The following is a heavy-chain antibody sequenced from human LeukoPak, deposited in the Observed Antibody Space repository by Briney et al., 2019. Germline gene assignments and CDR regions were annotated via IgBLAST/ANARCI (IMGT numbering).Heavy chain of an antibody. J-gene: IGHJ5*02. V-gene: IGHV4-4*02. Sequence: SGTLSLTCAVSGGSISSSNWWSWVRQPPGKGLEWIGEIYHSGSTNYNPSLKSRVTISVDKSKNQFSLKLSSVTAADTAVYYCARGVDPVPAAKENWFDPWGQGTLVTVSS. CDR1: GGSISSSNW. CDR3: ARGVDPVPAAKENWFDP. D-gene: IGHD2-2*01. CDR2: IYHSGST.